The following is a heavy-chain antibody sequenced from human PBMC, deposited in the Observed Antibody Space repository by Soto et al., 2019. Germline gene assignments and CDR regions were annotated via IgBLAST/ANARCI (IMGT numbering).Heavy chain of an antibody. CDR3: ASQNYGGKGGDDYYYYRLDV. D-gene: IGHD4-17*01. Sequence: SETLSLTCTVSGGSISSGGYYWSWIRQHPGKGLEWIGYIYYSGSTYYNPSLKSRVTVSVDTSKNQFSLKLTSVTAADTAVYYCASQNYGGKGGDDYYYYRLDVPAQRTSVPVSS. V-gene: IGHV4-31*03. CDR2: IYYSGST. CDR1: GGSISSGGYY. J-gene: IGHJ6*02.